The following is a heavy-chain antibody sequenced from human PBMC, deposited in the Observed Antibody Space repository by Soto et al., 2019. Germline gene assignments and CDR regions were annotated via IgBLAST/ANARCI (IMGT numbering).Heavy chain of an antibody. CDR2: ISPYNGNT. D-gene: IGHD2-21*02. Sequence: QVQLVQSAGEVKKPGASAIVSCQASGYTFRNYIIAWLRQAPGQGLEWMGWISPYNGNTNYARQYRGRVFLTTDTSTSAAYLKLRNLGSDDAATYYCARYCAGNACYSRHYYAMDVWGQGTTVSVSS. CDR3: ARYCAGNACYSRHYYAMDV. CDR1: GYTFRNYI. V-gene: IGHV1-18*01. J-gene: IGHJ6*02.